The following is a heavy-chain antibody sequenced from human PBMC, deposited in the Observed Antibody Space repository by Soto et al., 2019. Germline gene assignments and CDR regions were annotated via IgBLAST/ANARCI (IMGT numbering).Heavy chain of an antibody. CDR2: IYPCDSDT. Sequence: GESLKISCQGSGYNFRHYYIAWVRQMPGRGLEWVGLIYPCDSDTRYNPSVQGQVTISVDRSTDTAYLQWNRLKASDSGTYYCAKQRQVRTAVGKMSFDSWGKGTLVTVSS. J-gene: IGHJ4*02. CDR3: AKQRQVRTAVGKMSFDS. CDR1: GYNFRHYY. D-gene: IGHD6-13*01. V-gene: IGHV5-51*01.